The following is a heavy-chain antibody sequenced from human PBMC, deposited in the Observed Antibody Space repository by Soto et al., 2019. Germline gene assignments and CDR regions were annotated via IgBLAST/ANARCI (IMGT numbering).Heavy chain of an antibody. CDR3: AKDDYGPYYYYYYGMDV. J-gene: IGHJ6*02. V-gene: IGHV3-30*18. D-gene: IGHD3-16*01. CDR2: ISYDGSNK. Sequence: LRLSCAASGFTSSSYGMHWVRQAPGKGLEWVAVISYDGSNKYYADSVKGRFTISRDNSKNTLYLQMNSLRAEDTAVYYCAKDDYGPYYYYYYGMDVWGQGTTVTVSS. CDR1: GFTSSSYG.